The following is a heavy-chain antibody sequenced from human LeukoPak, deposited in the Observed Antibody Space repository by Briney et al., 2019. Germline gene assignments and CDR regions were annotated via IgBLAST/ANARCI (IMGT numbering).Heavy chain of an antibody. CDR1: GFTFSSYS. CDR2: ISSSSSTI. D-gene: IGHD3-16*02. V-gene: IGHV3-48*01. J-gene: IGHJ4*02. CDR3: ASSPTYYDYVWGSYHLDY. Sequence: GGSLRLSCAASGFTFSSYSMNWVRQAPGKGLEWVSYISSSSSTIYYADSVKGRFTISRDNAKNSLYLQMNSLRAEDTAVYYCASSPTYYDYVWGSYHLDYWGQGTLVTVSS.